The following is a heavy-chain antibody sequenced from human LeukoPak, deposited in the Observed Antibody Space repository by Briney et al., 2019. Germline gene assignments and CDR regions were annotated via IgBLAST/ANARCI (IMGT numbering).Heavy chain of an antibody. CDR1: GGSISSGDYN. Sequence: SETLSLTCTVSGGSISSGDYNWSWIRQPPGKGLEWIGYIYYSGSTYYNPSLKSRVTISVDTSKNQFSLKLSSVTAADTAVYYCAREPSIAAADYWGQGTLVTVSS. V-gene: IGHV4-30-4*08. D-gene: IGHD6-13*01. J-gene: IGHJ4*02. CDR2: IYYSGST. CDR3: AREPSIAAADY.